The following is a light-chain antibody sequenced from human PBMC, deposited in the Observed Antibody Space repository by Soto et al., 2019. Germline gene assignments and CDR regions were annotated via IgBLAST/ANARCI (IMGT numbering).Light chain of an antibody. J-gene: IGKJ5*01. CDR1: QGISTY. Sequence: DIQMTQSPSSLSASVGDRVTITCRASQGISTYLNWYLQKPGKAPKLLIYAASSLQSGVPSRSSGSGSGTEFTLTISSLQPDDFATYYCQQYNSYSTTFGQGTRLEIK. CDR2: AAS. CDR3: QQYNSYSTT. V-gene: IGKV1-16*01.